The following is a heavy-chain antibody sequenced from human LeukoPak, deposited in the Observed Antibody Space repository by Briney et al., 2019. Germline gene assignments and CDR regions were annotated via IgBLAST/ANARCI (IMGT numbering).Heavy chain of an antibody. CDR2: IYYGGST. V-gene: IGHV4-39*01. D-gene: IGHD3-3*01. Sequence: SETLSLTCTVSGGSISSSSYYWGWIRQPPGKGLEWIGSIYYGGSTYYNPSLKSRVTISVDTSKNQFSLKLSSVTAADTAVYYCARHHYDFWSAYPNWFDLWGQGTLVTVSS. CDR3: ARHHYDFWSAYPNWFDL. J-gene: IGHJ5*02. CDR1: GGSISSSSYY.